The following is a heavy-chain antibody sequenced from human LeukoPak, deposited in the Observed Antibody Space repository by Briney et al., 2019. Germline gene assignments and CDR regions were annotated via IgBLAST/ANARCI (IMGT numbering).Heavy chain of an antibody. V-gene: IGHV3-66*01. CDR1: GLTVSSTY. CDR2: IYSGGST. J-gene: IGHJ4*02. Sequence: QTGGSLRLSCAASGLTVSSTYMSWVRQTRGKGLEWVSVIYSGGSTYYADSVKGRFTISRDNSKNTLYLQMNSLRAEDTAVYYCARDLLEWYFDYWGQGTLVTVSS. CDR3: ARDLLEWYFDY. D-gene: IGHD3-3*01.